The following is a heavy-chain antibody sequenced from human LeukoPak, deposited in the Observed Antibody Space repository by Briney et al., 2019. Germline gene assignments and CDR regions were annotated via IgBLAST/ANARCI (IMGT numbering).Heavy chain of an antibody. V-gene: IGHV3-21*01. CDR1: GFTFSSYS. CDR3: ARDRVGVSAYDSLFDY. J-gene: IGHJ4*02. CDR2: ISTSSSYI. D-gene: IGHD5-12*01. Sequence: PGGSLRLSCAAPGFTFSSYSLNWVRQAPGKGLEWVSSISTSSSYIYYADSVKGRFTISRDNAKNSLYLQMNSLRAEDTAVYYCARDRVGVSAYDSLFDYWGQGTLVTVSS.